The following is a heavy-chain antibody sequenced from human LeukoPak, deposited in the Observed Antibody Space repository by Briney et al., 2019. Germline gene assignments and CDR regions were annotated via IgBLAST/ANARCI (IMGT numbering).Heavy chain of an antibody. D-gene: IGHD6-6*01. V-gene: IGHV1-46*01. CDR2: INPSDGST. CDR1: GYTFTSYY. CDR3: GRSSSSSHIYY. Sequence: ASVKVSCKASGYTFTSYYIHWVRQAPGQGLEWMGIINPSDGSTSYAQKFQGRVTMTRDMSTTTVYMELRSLRSDDTAVYYCGRSSSSSHIYYWGQGTLVTVSS. J-gene: IGHJ4*02.